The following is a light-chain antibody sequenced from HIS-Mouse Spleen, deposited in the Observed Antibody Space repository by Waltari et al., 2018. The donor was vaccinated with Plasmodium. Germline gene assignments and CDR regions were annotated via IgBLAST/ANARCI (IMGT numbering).Light chain of an antibody. CDR1: QSISSW. CDR2: KAS. J-gene: IGKJ2*01. Sequence: DIQMTQSPSTLSASVGARVTITCRASQSISSWLAWYQQKPGKAPKLLIYKASSLERGVPSRFSGSGSGTEFTLTISSLQPDDFATYYCQQYNSYSYTFGQGTKLEIK. CDR3: QQYNSYSYT. V-gene: IGKV1-5*03.